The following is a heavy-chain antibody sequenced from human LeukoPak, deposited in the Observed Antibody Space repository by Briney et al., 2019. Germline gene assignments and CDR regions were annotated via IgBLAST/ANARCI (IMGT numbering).Heavy chain of an antibody. D-gene: IGHD3-9*01. J-gene: IGHJ5*02. CDR3: ARSWWGTDWLLFKNWFDP. CDR1: GFSFTSFY. CDR2: INPSGGTT. V-gene: IGHV1-46*01. Sequence: ASVKVSCKAFGFSFTSFYMHWVRQAPGQGLQWMGMINPSGGTTNYAQEFQGRLTMTRDTSTTTVYMELSSLRSEDTAFYYCARSWWGTDWLLFKNWFDPWGQGTLVTVSS.